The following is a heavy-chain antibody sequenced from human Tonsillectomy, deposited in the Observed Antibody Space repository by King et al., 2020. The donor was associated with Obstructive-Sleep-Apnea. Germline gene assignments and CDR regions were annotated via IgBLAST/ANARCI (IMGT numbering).Heavy chain of an antibody. CDR3: ATFKDGGMDV. J-gene: IGHJ6*02. Sequence: HVQLVESGGGVVQPGGSLRLSCVTSGFTFSDYGMFWVRQAPDNGLEGVAVIWYDGIKKYYGDSVRGRFTISRDDSRNTLYLQMNSLRVKDSAMYYCATFKDGGMDVWGQGTTVTVSS. V-gene: IGHV3-33*01. CDR2: IWYDGIKK. CDR1: GFTFSDYG.